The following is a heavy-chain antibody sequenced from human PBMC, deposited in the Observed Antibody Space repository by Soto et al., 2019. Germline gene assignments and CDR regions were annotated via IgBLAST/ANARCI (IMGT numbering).Heavy chain of an antibody. V-gene: IGHV4-39*01. J-gene: IGHJ3*02. CDR2: IYYSGST. Sequence: SETLSLTCTVSGGSISSSSYYWGWIRQPPGKGLEWIGSIYYSGSTYYNPSLKSRVTISVDTSKNQFSLKLSSVTAADTAVYYCARVYDFWSVQGSVGAFDIWGQGTMVTVSS. CDR3: ARVYDFWSVQGSVGAFDI. D-gene: IGHD3-3*01. CDR1: GGSISSSSYY.